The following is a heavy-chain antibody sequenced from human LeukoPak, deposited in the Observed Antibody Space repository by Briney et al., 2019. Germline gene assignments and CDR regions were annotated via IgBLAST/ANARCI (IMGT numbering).Heavy chain of an antibody. V-gene: IGHV4-39*01. CDR3: ARGNYGDYSRVGIDY. Sequence: SETLSLTCTVSGGSISSSSYYWGWIRQPPGKGLEWIGSIYYSGSTYYNPSLKSRVTISVDTSKNQFSLKLSSVTAADTAVYYCARGNYGDYSRVGIDYWGQGTLVTVSS. CDR1: GGSISSSSYY. CDR2: IYYSGST. J-gene: IGHJ4*02. D-gene: IGHD4-17*01.